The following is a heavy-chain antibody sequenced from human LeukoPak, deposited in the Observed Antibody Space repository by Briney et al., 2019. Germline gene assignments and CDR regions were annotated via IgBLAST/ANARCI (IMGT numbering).Heavy chain of an antibody. CDR2: TYHRSRWYI. J-gene: IGHJ4*02. CDR1: GDSVSSNSVA. V-gene: IGHV6-1*01. CDR3: AREREHSFDY. D-gene: IGHD1/OR15-1a*01. Sequence: SQSLSLTCAVSGDSVSSNSVAWNWIRQTPSRGLEWLGRTYHRSRWYIEYAESVRSRMTINADTSKNQFSLQLNSVSPEDTAVYYCAREREHSFDYWGQGILVTVSS.